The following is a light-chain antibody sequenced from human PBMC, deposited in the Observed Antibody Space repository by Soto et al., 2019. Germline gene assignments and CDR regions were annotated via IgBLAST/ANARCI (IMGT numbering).Light chain of an antibody. Sequence: TVLTQSPGTLSLSPGERATLSCRASQNVSSNRLAWYQQKPGQAPRLLIYGASTRATGIPARFSGSGSGTEFTLTISRLEPEDFAVYYCQQYGSSPWPFGQGTKVDIK. CDR2: GAS. J-gene: IGKJ1*01. CDR3: QQYGSSPWP. V-gene: IGKV3-20*01. CDR1: QNVSSNR.